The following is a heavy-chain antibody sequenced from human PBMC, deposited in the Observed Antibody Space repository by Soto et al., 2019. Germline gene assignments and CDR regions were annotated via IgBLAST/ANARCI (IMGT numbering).Heavy chain of an antibody. CDR3: AREAVASGYFDY. CDR1: GYTFTGYY. D-gene: IGHD6-13*01. J-gene: IGHJ4*01. V-gene: IGHV1-2*02. Sequence: ASVKVSCKTSGYTFTGYYMNWVRQAPGQGLEWMGWINPNSGVTNYAQKFQGRVTMTRDTSFSTAYMELSRLTSDDTAVYYCAREAVASGYFDYWGLGTLVTVS. CDR2: INPNSGVT.